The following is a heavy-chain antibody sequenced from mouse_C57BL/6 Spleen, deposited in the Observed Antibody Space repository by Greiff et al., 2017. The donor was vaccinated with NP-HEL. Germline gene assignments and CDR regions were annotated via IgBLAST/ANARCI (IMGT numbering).Heavy chain of an antibody. Sequence: VQLQQPGAELVMPGASVKLSCKASGYTFTSYWMHWVKQRPGHGLEWIGEIDPSDSYTNYNQKFKGKSTLTVDKSSSTAYMQLSSLTSEDSAVYYCARRTYYSNHGDAMDYWGQGTSVTVSS. V-gene: IGHV1-69*01. J-gene: IGHJ4*01. CDR2: IDPSDSYT. CDR1: GYTFTSYW. D-gene: IGHD2-5*01. CDR3: ARRTYYSNHGDAMDY.